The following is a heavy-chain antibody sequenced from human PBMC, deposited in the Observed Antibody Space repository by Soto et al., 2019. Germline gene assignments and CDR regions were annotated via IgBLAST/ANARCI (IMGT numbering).Heavy chain of an antibody. D-gene: IGHD6-13*01. Sequence: SETLSLTCAVYGGSFSGYYWSWIRQPPGKGLEWIGEINHSGSTNYNPSIKSRVTISVDTSKNQLSLKLSSVTAADTAVYYCARPGYSSSESWFDPWGQGTLVTVSS. CDR2: INHSGST. CDR3: ARPGYSSSESWFDP. V-gene: IGHV4-34*01. J-gene: IGHJ5*02. CDR1: GGSFSGYY.